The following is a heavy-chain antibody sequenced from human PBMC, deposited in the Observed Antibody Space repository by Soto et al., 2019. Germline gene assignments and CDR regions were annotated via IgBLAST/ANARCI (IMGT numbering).Heavy chain of an antibody. Sequence: QVQMVESGGGVVQPGRSLRLSCAASGFSFENYGMHWVRQAPGRGLEWVAIIWYDGSVQYYAAAVKGRFTISRDNSKNTLYLEMNSLRAEVTADYYCANRWGDGYNLGHDYIGMDIWGPGTTVSVSS. CDR3: ANRWGDGYNLGHDYIGMDI. V-gene: IGHV3-33*06. J-gene: IGHJ6*02. D-gene: IGHD5-12*01. CDR2: IWYDGSVQ. CDR1: GFSFENYG.